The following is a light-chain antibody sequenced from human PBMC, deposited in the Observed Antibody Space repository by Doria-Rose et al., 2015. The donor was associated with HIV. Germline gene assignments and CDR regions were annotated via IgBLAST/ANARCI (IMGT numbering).Light chain of an antibody. V-gene: IGKV1-13*02. Sequence: TQSPSSLSASVGDRVTITCRASQGIISSLAWYQHKPGRPPKLLIFAVSKLASGAPSRFTGSGSGTDYTLTINNQQPEDVATYYCQHWQSYPHGTFGQGTRLEI. CDR1: QGIISS. CDR3: QHWQSYPHGT. CDR2: AVS. J-gene: IGKJ5*01.